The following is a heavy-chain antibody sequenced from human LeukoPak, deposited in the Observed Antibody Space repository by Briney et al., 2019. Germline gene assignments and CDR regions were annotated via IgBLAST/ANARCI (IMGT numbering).Heavy chain of an antibody. V-gene: IGHV3-21*01. CDR1: GFTFSGYN. D-gene: IGHD6-19*01. CDR3: ARHGSGWYMNDY. CDR2: ITTSSSYM. Sequence: GGSLRLSCVASGFTFSGYNMNWVRRAPGKGLEWVSSITTSSSYMYYADSVKGRFTISRDNAKNSLYLHMNSLRAEDTAVYYCARHGSGWYMNDYWGQGTLVTVSS. J-gene: IGHJ4*02.